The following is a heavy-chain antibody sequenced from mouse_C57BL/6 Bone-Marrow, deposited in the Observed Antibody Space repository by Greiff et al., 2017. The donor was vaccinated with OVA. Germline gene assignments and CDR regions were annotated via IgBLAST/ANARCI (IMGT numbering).Heavy chain of an antibody. Sequence: VQVVESGPELVKPGASVKLSCKASGYTFTSYDINWVKQRPGQGLEWIGWIYPRDGSTTYNEKFKGKATLTVDTSSSTAYMELHSLTSEDSAVYFCARAGYYGSDYFDYWGQGTTLTVSS. CDR3: ARAGYYGSDYFDY. D-gene: IGHD1-1*01. CDR1: GYTFTSYD. V-gene: IGHV1-85*01. CDR2: IYPRDGST. J-gene: IGHJ2*01.